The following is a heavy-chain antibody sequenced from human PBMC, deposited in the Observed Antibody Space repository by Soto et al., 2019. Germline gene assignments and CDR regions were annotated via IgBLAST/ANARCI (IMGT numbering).Heavy chain of an antibody. CDR1: GYTFFTYD. V-gene: IGHV1-18*01. CDR2: ISTYSGDT. Sequence: QVHLVQSGVEVKTPGASVKVSCQASGYTFFTYDISWVRQAPGQGLEWMGWISTYSGDTKYAQKFQGRVTMTTDTYTTTAYLELRSLRSDDTAVYSSARHHGTPTSENGFDPWGQGTLVTVSS. D-gene: IGHD2-15*01. CDR3: ARHHGTPTSENGFDP. J-gene: IGHJ5*02.